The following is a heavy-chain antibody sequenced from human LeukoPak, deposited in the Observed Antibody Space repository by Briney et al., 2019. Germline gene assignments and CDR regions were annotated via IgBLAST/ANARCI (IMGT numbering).Heavy chain of an antibody. CDR3: ARVGDCSSTSCLSWFDY. V-gene: IGHV4-4*02. CDR1: GGSISSSNW. CDR2: INHSGST. Sequence: SETLSLTCAVSGGSISSSNWWSWVRQPPGKGLEWIGEINHSGSTNYNPSLKSRVTISVDTSKNQFSLKLGSVTAADTAVYYCARVGDCSSTSCLSWFDYWGQGTLVTVSS. J-gene: IGHJ4*02. D-gene: IGHD2-2*01.